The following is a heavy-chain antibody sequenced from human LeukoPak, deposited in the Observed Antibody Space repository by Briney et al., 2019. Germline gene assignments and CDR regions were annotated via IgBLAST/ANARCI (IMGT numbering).Heavy chain of an antibody. CDR1: AFTFRDYN. Sequence: PGGSLRLSCSASAFTFRDYNMNWVRQAPGKGLEWVAVISYDGSNKYYADSVKGRFTISRDNSKNTLYLQMNSPRAEDTAVYYCAKDNDYVWGSYRSPLDYWGQGTLVTVSS. D-gene: IGHD3-16*02. V-gene: IGHV3-30*18. J-gene: IGHJ4*02. CDR2: ISYDGSNK. CDR3: AKDNDYVWGSYRSPLDY.